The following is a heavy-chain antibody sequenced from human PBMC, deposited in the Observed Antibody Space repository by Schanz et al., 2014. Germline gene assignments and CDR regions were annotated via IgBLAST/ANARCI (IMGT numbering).Heavy chain of an antibody. CDR1: GFTFTNYA. CDR2: ISDSGDTA. Sequence: EVQLLESGGGLVQPGGSLRLSCLASGFTFTNYAMSWVRQAPGKGLEWVSLISDSGDTAYYADSVKGRFTISRDNFKNTLYLQMDSLRAEDTAVYYCARKVVATIGGYYDNWGQGTLXTVSS. D-gene: IGHD5-12*01. CDR3: ARKVVATIGGYYDN. J-gene: IGHJ4*02. V-gene: IGHV3-23*01.